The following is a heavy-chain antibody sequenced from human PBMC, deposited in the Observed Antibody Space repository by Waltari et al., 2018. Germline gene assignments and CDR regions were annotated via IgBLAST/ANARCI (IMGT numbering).Heavy chain of an antibody. CDR3: VKDSDGYNSRRIPTGSYMDV. CDR2: ISWNSGTI. D-gene: IGHD3-22*01. CDR1: GFNFEAFA. Sequence: EVQLVESGGGLVQPGRSLRLSCAASGFNFEAFAMNWVRQIPGKGLEWVAGISWNSGTIGYADSVKGRFTITRDNAKRSLYLQMNSLRAEDTALYYCVKDSDGYNSRRIPTGSYMDVWGKGTTVTVSS. J-gene: IGHJ6*03. V-gene: IGHV3-9*01.